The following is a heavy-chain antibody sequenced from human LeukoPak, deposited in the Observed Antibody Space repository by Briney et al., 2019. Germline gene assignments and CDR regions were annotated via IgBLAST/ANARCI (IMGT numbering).Heavy chain of an antibody. D-gene: IGHD3-22*01. CDR3: ARAGYYDSSGYSY. CDR1: GGSFSSYY. J-gene: IGHJ4*02. V-gene: IGHV4-4*07. CDR2: IYTSGST. Sequence: SETLSLTCTASGGSFSSYYWSWVRQPAGKGLEWIGRIYTSGSTNYNPSLKSRVTMSVDTSKNQFSLKLSAVTAADTAVYHCARAGYYDSSGYSYWGQGTLVTVS.